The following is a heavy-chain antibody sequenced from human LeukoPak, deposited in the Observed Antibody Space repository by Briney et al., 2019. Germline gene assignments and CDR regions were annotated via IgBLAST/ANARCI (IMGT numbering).Heavy chain of an antibody. CDR3: ACPEAYDFWSGYYGAFDI. J-gene: IGHJ3*02. CDR1: GYSISSGFY. Sequence: SETLSLTCAVSGYSISSGFYWVWIRQPPGKGVECIGSIYHSGRTYYNPSLKSRVTISVDTSKNPFSLKLSSVTAAVTAVYYCACPEAYDFWSGYYGAFDIWGQGTMVTVSS. CDR2: IYHSGRT. D-gene: IGHD3-3*01. V-gene: IGHV4-38-2*01.